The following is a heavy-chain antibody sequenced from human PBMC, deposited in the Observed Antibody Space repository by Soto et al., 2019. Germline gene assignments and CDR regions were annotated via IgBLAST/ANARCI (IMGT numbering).Heavy chain of an antibody. D-gene: IGHD4-17*01. V-gene: IGHV3-30-3*01. CDR2: ISYDGSNK. CDR3: ARGRRTTGIWFDP. Sequence: QVQLVESGGGVVQPGRSLRLSCEASGFTFSSYAMHWVRQAPGKGLEWVAVISYDGSNKYYADSVKGRFTISRDNSKNTLYLQMNSLRAEDTAVYYCARGRRTTGIWFDPWGQGTLVTVSS. J-gene: IGHJ5*02. CDR1: GFTFSSYA.